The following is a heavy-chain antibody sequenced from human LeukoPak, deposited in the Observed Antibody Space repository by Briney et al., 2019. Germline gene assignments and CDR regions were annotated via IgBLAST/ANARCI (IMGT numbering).Heavy chain of an antibody. D-gene: IGHD3-16*02. CDR2: INHSGST. V-gene: IGHV4-34*01. J-gene: IGHJ6*02. Sequence: SETLSLTCSVSDGSINSYYWSWIRQPPGKGLEWIGEINHSGSTNYNPSLKSRVTISIDTSKNQFSLKLSSVTAADTAVYYCANVWGSYRYNYYGMDVWGQGTTVTVSS. CDR1: DGSINSYY. CDR3: ANVWGSYRYNYYGMDV.